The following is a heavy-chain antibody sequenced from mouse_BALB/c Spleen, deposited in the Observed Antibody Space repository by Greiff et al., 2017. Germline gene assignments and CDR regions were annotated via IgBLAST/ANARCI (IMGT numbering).Heavy chain of an antibody. V-gene: IGHV5-4*02. J-gene: IGHJ2*01. CDR3: ARLEGEYYFDY. Sequence: EVQRVESGGGLVKPGGSLKLSCAASGFTFSDYYMYWVRQTPEKRLEWVATISDGGSYTYYPDSVKGRFTISRDNAKNNLYLQMSSLKSEDTAMYYCARLEGEYYFDYWGQGTTLTVSS. CDR1: GFTFSDYY. CDR2: ISDGGSYT.